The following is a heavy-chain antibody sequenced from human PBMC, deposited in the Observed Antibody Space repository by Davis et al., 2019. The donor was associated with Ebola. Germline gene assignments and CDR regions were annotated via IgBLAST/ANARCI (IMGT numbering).Heavy chain of an antibody. CDR3: ARERGYSSGWSRHYYYGMDV. CDR1: GFTFSSYW. V-gene: IGHV3-7*03. Sequence: PGGSLRLSCTASGFTFSSYWMTWVRQAPGKGLEWVANIKTDGSEMYYVDSVKGRFTISRDNAKNSLYLQMNSLRAEDTAVYYCARERGYSSGWSRHYYYGMDVWGQGTTVTVSS. J-gene: IGHJ6*02. CDR2: IKTDGSEM. D-gene: IGHD6-19*01.